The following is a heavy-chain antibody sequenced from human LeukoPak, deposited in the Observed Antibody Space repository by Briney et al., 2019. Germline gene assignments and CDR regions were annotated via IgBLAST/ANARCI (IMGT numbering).Heavy chain of an antibody. V-gene: IGHV1-69*06. Sequence: SVKVSCKASGGSFRSYGINWVRQAPGQGLEWMGGIIPPFGTVTYAQKFQGRVTFTEDKSTSTAYMELSSLKSEDTAVFYCASSAPYGESYYFAYWGQGTLVTVSS. CDR1: GGSFRSYG. CDR3: ASSAPYGESYYFAY. CDR2: IIPPFGTV. D-gene: IGHD4-17*01. J-gene: IGHJ4*02.